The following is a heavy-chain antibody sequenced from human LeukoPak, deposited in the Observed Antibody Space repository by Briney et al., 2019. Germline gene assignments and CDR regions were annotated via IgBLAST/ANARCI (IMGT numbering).Heavy chain of an antibody. Sequence: SETLSLTCTVSGVSINTYYASWIRQAPGKGLEFIGLIYNGGNTNYNPSLKSRATISVDTSNNQFSLRLTSVTAADTAMYYCAAGPWELDFWGQGTLVTVSS. J-gene: IGHJ4*02. CDR3: AAGPWELDF. D-gene: IGHD1-26*01. V-gene: IGHV4-4*09. CDR2: IYNGGNT. CDR1: GVSINTYY.